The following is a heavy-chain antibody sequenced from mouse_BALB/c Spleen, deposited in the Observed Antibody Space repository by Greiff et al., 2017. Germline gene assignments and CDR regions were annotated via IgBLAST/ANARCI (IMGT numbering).Heavy chain of an antibody. D-gene: IGHD2-4*01. Sequence: EVQLQESGGGLVKPGGSLKLSCAASGFTFSSYAMSWVRQTPEKRLEWVAYISSGGSTYYPDSVKGRFTISRDNARNILYLQMSSLRSEDTAMYYCARGEDYDSWFAYWGKGLWSLSLQ. CDR1: GFTFSSYA. V-gene: IGHV5-6-5*01. J-gene: IGHJ3*01. CDR3: ARGEDYDSWFAY. CDR2: ISSGGST.